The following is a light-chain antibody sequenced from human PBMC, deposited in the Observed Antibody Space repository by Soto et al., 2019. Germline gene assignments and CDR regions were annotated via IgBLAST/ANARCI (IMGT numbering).Light chain of an antibody. CDR1: ESVTRN. Sequence: EIVLTQSPVILSVSPGETATLSCRASESVTRNLAWYQHMPGQAPRLLVFHASVRATGIPDRFSGSGSGTEFSLTISNLQSEDFAVYFCQQYNDWPPITLGQGTRLEIK. CDR3: QQYNDWPPIT. V-gene: IGKV3-15*01. CDR2: HAS. J-gene: IGKJ5*01.